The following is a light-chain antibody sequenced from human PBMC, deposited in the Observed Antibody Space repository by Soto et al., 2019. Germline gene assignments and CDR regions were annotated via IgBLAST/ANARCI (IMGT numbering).Light chain of an antibody. Sequence: EIVLTQSPGTLSLSTGERATLSCGASQSISGNYLAWYQQKPGQAPRLLIYGASNRPTGIPQRFRSSGSGTDFTLTITRLAPQDSAMYYCQQYVISVTFGQGTRLEI. CDR1: QSISGNY. CDR3: QQYVISVT. CDR2: GAS. V-gene: IGKV3-20*01. J-gene: IGKJ5*01.